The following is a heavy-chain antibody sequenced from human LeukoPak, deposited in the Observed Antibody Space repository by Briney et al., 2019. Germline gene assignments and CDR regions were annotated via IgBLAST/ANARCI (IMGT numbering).Heavy chain of an antibody. D-gene: IGHD1-7*01. CDR3: ARAHNWKYGTFDY. V-gene: IGHV3-21*01. J-gene: IGHJ4*02. Sequence: GGSLRPSCAASGFTFSGYSMNWVRQAPGKGLEWVSSISSSSSYIYYADSVMGRFTISRDNAKNSLYLQMNSLRAEDTAVYYCARAHNWKYGTFDYWGQGTLVTVSS. CDR2: ISSSSSYI. CDR1: GFTFSGYS.